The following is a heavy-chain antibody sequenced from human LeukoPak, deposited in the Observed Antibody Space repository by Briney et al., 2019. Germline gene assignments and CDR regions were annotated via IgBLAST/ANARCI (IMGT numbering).Heavy chain of an antibody. J-gene: IGHJ4*02. CDR1: GDSSSSSTYY. V-gene: IGHV4-39*01. CDR3: ARSLRHGYCSGGICYYFDY. D-gene: IGHD2-15*01. CDR2: IYYSGST. Sequence: SETLSLTCTVSGDSSSSSTYYWGWIRQPPGKGLEWIGSIYYSGSTFYNPSLKSRVAISVDTSKNQFSLKLYSVTAADTAVYYCARSLRHGYCSGGICYYFDYWGQGTLVTVSS.